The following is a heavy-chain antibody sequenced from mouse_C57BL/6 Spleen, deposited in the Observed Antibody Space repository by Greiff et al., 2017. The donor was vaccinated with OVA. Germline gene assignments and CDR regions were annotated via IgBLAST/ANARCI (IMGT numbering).Heavy chain of an antibody. Sequence: VQLQQPGAELVKPGASVKLSCKASGYTFTSYWMQWVKQRPGQGLEWIGEIDPSDSYTNYNQKFKGKATLTVDTSSSTAYMQLSILTSEDSAVYYCAKGSTMVTTGFAYWGQGTLVTVSA. D-gene: IGHD2-2*01. CDR3: AKGSTMVTTGFAY. J-gene: IGHJ3*01. CDR2: IDPSDSYT. CDR1: GYTFTSYW. V-gene: IGHV1-50*01.